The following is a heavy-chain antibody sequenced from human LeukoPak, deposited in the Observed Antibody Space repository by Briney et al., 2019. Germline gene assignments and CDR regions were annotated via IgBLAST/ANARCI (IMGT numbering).Heavy chain of an antibody. V-gene: IGHV3-74*01. CDR3: ATKQWLAPPPDS. CDR1: GCTFSKYW. Sequence: WGSLRLSCAASGCTFSKYWMLWVRQAPRKGLESVSRINTDGTVTTYAHSVKGRFTVSTDNADNTMFLQMNSVRDEDTAVYYCATKQWLAPPPDSWGQGTPVTVSS. J-gene: IGHJ4*02. CDR2: INTDGTVT. D-gene: IGHD6-19*01.